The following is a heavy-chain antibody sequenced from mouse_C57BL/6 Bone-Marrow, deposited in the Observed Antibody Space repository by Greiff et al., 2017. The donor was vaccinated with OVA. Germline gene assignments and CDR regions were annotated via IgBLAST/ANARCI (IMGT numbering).Heavy chain of an antibody. D-gene: IGHD1-1*01. V-gene: IGHV1-64*01. CDR2: IHPNSGST. Sequence: QVQLQQPGAELVKPGASVKLSCKASGYTFTSYWMHWVKQRPGQGLEWIGLIHPNSGSTNYNEKFKSKATLTVDKSTSTAYMQLSSLTSEDAAVYYCARRWTYVSREMDYWGQGTSVTVSS. CDR1: GYTFTSYW. J-gene: IGHJ4*01. CDR3: ARRWTYVSREMDY.